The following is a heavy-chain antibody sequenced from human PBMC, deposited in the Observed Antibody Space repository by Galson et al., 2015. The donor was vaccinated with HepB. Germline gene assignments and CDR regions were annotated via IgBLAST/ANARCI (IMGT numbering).Heavy chain of an antibody. CDR3: ARDSPPRALRVGELSQKNAFDI. J-gene: IGHJ3*02. CDR2: IIPIFGTA. D-gene: IGHD3-16*02. Sequence: SVKVSCKASGGTFSNYAINWVRQAPGQGLEWMGGIIPIFGTANYAQKFQGKVTITADKTTSTAYMDLRNLRSEDTAVYYCARDSPPRALRVGELSQKNAFDIWGQGTMVTVSS. V-gene: IGHV1-69*06. CDR1: GGTFSNYA.